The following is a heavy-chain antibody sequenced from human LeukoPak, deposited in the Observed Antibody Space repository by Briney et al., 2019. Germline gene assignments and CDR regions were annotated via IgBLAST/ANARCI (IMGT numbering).Heavy chain of an antibody. CDR1: GFSFRSYT. J-gene: IGHJ4*02. CDR2: ISDSGSAT. CDR3: AREVPKGDYGDY. V-gene: IGHV3-21*04. Sequence: PGGSLRLSCAASGFSFRSYTMNWVRQAPGKGLEWVSGISDSGSATLYADSVKGRFTISRDNAKNSLYLQMNSLRAEDTAVYYCAREVPKGDYGDYWGQGTLVTVSS.